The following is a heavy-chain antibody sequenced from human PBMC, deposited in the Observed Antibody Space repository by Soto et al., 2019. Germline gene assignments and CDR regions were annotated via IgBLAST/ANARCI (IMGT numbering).Heavy chain of an antibody. Sequence: SETLSLTCTVSGGSISSYYWSWIRQPPGKGLEWIGYIYYSGSTNYNPSLKSRVTISVDTSKNQFSLKLSSVTAADTAVYYCERMRGDYVPNWIDPWGQGTLVSVSS. CDR3: ERMRGDYVPNWIDP. V-gene: IGHV4-59*08. CDR1: GGSISSYY. CDR2: IYYSGST. D-gene: IGHD4-17*01. J-gene: IGHJ5*02.